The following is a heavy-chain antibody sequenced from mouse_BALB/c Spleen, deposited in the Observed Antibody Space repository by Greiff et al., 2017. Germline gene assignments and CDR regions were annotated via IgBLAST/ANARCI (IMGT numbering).Heavy chain of an antibody. J-gene: IGHJ1*01. CDR1: GFTFSSFG. CDR2: ISSGSSTI. D-gene: IGHD4-1*01. CDR3: ARWDYRYFDV. Sequence: EVKVEESGGGLVQPGGSRKLSCAASGFTFSSFGMHWVRQAPEKGLEWVAYISSGSSTIYYADTVKGRFTISRDNPKNTLFLQMTSLRSEDTAMYYCARWDYRYFDVWGAGTTVTVSS. V-gene: IGHV5-17*02.